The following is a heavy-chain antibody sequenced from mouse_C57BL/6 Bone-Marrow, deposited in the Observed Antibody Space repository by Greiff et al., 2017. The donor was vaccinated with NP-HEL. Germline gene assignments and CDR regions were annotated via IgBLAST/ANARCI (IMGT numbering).Heavy chain of an antibody. J-gene: IGHJ1*03. Sequence: VQLKESGPGLVKPSQSLSLSCSVTGYSITSGYYWKWIRQPPGNILEWMGYISYDGSNNYNPPFKNRISITRDTSTNQFFLQLNSVTTEDTATYYCARSHGSSARYFDVWGTGTTVTVSS. CDR3: ARSHGSSARYFDV. CDR1: GYSITSGYY. CDR2: ISYDGSN. D-gene: IGHD1-1*01. V-gene: IGHV3-6*01.